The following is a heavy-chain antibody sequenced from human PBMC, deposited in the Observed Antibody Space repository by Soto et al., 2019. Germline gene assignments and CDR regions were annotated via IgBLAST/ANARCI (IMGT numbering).Heavy chain of an antibody. CDR2: MSSSSSYI. D-gene: IGHD6-6*01. V-gene: IGHV3-21*01. J-gene: IGHJ4*02. CDR1: GFTFSTYT. CDR3: ASDRSSYPWGRCWYY. Sequence: EVQLVESGGGLVKPGGSLRLSCAASGFTFSTYTMNWVRQAPGKGLEWVSSMSSSSSYIYYADSVKGRFTISRDNTKNTLDLPMNSLRAEDTAGYYCASDRSSYPWGRCWYYWGQGTLVTVPS.